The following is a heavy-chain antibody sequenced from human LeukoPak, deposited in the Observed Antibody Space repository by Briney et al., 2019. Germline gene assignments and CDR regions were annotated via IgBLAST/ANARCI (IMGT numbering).Heavy chain of an antibody. D-gene: IGHD2-15*01. Sequence: GESLKISCQGSGYSFTSYWIGWVRQMPGKGLEWMGIIYPGDSDTRYSPSFQGQVTISADKSISTAYLQWSSLKASDTAMYYCARHSGYCNGGSCYPGWFDPWGQGTLVTVSS. CDR1: GYSFTSYW. J-gene: IGHJ5*02. CDR3: ARHSGYCNGGSCYPGWFDP. CDR2: IYPGDSDT. V-gene: IGHV5-51*01.